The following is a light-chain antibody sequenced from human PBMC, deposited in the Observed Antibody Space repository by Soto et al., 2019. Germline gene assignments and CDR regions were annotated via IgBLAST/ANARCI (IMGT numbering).Light chain of an antibody. CDR1: QPINTY. V-gene: IGKV3-11*01. CDR2: DAS. J-gene: IGKJ2*01. CDR3: HHRTNWPPEDS. Sequence: EVLLTQSPATLSFTPGESATLSCRASQPINTYLGWYQQKSGQSPRLLIYDASNRAADIPARFSASRFGTDFTLTISSLKPEDFGTYYCHHRTNWPPEDSFGQGTKLEI.